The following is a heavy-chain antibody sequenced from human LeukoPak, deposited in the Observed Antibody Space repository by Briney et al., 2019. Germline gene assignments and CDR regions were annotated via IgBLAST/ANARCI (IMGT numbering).Heavy chain of an antibody. J-gene: IGHJ4*02. D-gene: IGHD3-10*01. V-gene: IGHV3-30*04. Sequence: GGSLRLSCAASGFTFSSYAMHWVRQAPGKGLEWVAVISYDGSNKYYADSVKGRFTISRDNSKNTLYLQMNSLRAEDTAVYYCASDPLYGSGSYYKGIFDYWGQGTLVTVSS. CDR1: GFTFSSYA. CDR3: ASDPLYGSGSYYKGIFDY. CDR2: ISYDGSNK.